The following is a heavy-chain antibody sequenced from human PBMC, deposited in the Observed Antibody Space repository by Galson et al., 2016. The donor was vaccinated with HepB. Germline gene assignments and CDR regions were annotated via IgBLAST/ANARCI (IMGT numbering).Heavy chain of an antibody. CDR1: GFTFSSYW. CDR3: AGGYFWFGEGLSDF. CDR2: IKQDGSEK. J-gene: IGHJ4*02. D-gene: IGHD3-10*01. Sequence: SLRLSCAASGFTFSSYWMNLVRQAPGKGLEWVANIKQDGSEKYYVDSVKGRFTISRDNAGKSLYLQMDSLRAEDTALYYCAGGYFWFGEGLSDFWGQGTLVTVSS. V-gene: IGHV3-7*03.